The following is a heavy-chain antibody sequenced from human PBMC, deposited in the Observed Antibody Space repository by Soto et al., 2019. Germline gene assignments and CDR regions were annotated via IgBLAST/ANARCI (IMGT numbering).Heavy chain of an antibody. CDR3: TKSQSVGV. CDR1: GFTVGNNY. Sequence: EVHLVESGGGLIQPGGSLRLSCAASGFTVGNNYMNWVRQAPGKGLEWVSLMYRGGGTYYADSVKGRFTMSRDSSQITLNIELNRLRAEGTAMDYCTKSQSVGVWGHGTPGTVS. J-gene: IGHJ6*02. CDR2: MYRGGGT. V-gene: IGHV3-53*01.